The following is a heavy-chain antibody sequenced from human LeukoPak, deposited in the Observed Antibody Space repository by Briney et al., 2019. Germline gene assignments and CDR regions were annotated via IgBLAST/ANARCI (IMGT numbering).Heavy chain of an antibody. CDR3: VRNTVTDDGFDI. CDR1: GFTFSRYG. V-gene: IGHV3-33*01. J-gene: IGHJ3*02. CDR2: IWYDGSNE. D-gene: IGHD4-17*01. Sequence: GGSLRLSCAASGFTFSRYGMHWVRQAPGKGLEWVTVIWYDGSNENYADFVKGRFTISRDNSKNTLYLQMNNLRAEDTAVYYCVRNTVTDDGFDIWGQGTMVTVSP.